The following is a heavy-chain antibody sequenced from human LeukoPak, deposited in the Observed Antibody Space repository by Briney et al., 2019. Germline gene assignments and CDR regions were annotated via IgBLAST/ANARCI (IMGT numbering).Heavy chain of an antibody. CDR2: ISAYNGNT. D-gene: IGHD3-10*01. V-gene: IGHV1-18*01. CDR1: GYTFTSYG. J-gene: IGHJ4*02. CDR3: AKTLWFGELYLPYYFDY. Sequence: GASVKVSCKASGYTFTSYGISWVRQAPGQWLEWMGWISAYNGNTNYAQKLQGRVTMTTDTSTSTAYMELRSLRSDDTAVYYCAKTLWFGELYLPYYFDYWGQGTLVTVSS.